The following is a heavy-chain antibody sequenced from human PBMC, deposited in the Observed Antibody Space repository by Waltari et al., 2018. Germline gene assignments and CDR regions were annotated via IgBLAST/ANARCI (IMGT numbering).Heavy chain of an antibody. CDR1: GYTFTSYA. D-gene: IGHD3-10*01. V-gene: IGHV1-3*01. Sequence: QVQLVQSGAEVMKPGASVKVSCKASGYTFTSYAMHWVRQAPGQRLEWMGLISAGNGNTKYSQRFQYRVTITRDTSASTAYMELSSLTSEDTAVYYCAKGGSGTSTNWFDPWGQGTLVTVSS. CDR2: ISAGNGNT. J-gene: IGHJ5*02. CDR3: AKGGSGTSTNWFDP.